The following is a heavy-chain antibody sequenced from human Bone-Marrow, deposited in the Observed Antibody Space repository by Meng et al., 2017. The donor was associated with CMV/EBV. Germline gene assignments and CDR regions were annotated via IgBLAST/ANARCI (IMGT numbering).Heavy chain of an antibody. Sequence: QGRLVQSGGEVKRPGSSVNVSCKASGGTFSSYAISWVRQAPGQGLEWMGGIIPIFGTANYAQKFQGRVTITADESTSTAYMELSSLRSEDTAVYYCAWGGRWYRFDYWGQGTLVTVSS. D-gene: IGHD3-16*01. J-gene: IGHJ4*02. V-gene: IGHV1-69*12. CDR3: AWGGRWYRFDY. CDR1: GGTFSSYA. CDR2: IIPIFGTA.